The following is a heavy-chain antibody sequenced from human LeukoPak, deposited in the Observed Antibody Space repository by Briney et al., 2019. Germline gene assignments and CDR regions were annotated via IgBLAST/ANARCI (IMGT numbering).Heavy chain of an antibody. CDR3: ARASEIYSSTHVDY. D-gene: IGHD6-13*01. CDR1: GYTFTSYD. CDR2: MNPNSGNT. Sequence: ASVTVSCTASGYTFTSYDINWVRQATGQGLEWMGWMNPNSGNTGYAQKFQGRVTMTRNTSISTAYMELSSLRSEDTAVYYCARASEIYSSTHVDYWGQGTLVTVSS. V-gene: IGHV1-8*01. J-gene: IGHJ4*02.